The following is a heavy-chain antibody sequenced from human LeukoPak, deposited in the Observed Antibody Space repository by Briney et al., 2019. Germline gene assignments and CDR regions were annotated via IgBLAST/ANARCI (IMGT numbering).Heavy chain of an antibody. CDR2: ISGSGGST. D-gene: IGHD6-6*01. J-gene: IGHJ4*02. V-gene: IGHV3-23*01. CDR1: GFTFSSYA. CDR3: AKDGDSSSGGEFFDY. Sequence: GGSLRLSCAASGFTFSSYAMSWVRQAPGKGLGWVSAISGSGGSTYYADSVKGRFTISRDNSKNTLYLQMNSLRAEDTAVYYCAKDGDSSSGGEFFDYWGQGTLVTVSS.